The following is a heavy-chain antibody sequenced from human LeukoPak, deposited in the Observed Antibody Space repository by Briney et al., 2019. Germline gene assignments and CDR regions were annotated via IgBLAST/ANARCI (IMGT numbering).Heavy chain of an antibody. J-gene: IGHJ4*02. V-gene: IGHV5-51*01. CDR1: GYSFTSYW. CDR2: IYPGDSDT. D-gene: IGHD4-11*01. CDR3: ARALKDYSNVRFDY. Sequence: GESLKISCKGSGYSFTSYWIGWGRQMPGKGLEWIGIIYPGDSDTRYSPSFQGQVTISADKSISTAYLQWSSLKASDTAMYYCARALKDYSNVRFDYWGQGTLVTVSS.